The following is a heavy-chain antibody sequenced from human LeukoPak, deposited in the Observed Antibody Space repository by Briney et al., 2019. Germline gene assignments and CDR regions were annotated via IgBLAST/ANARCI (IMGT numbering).Heavy chain of an antibody. Sequence: PSETLSLTCTVSGGSFSSYYRSWVRQPPGKGLEWIGYIYYSGSTNYNPSLKSRVTISVDTSKNQFSLKLSSVTAADTAVYYCAREGCSGGSCYSWFDPWGQGTLVTVSS. J-gene: IGHJ5*02. D-gene: IGHD2-15*01. CDR3: AREGCSGGSCYSWFDP. CDR1: GGSFSSYY. CDR2: IYYSGST. V-gene: IGHV4-59*01.